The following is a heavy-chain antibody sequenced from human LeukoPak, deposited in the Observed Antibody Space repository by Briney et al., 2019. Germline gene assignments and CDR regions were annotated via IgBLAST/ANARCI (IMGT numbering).Heavy chain of an antibody. Sequence: PSETLSLTCTVSGGSISSGGYYWSWIRQHPGKGLEWIGYIYYSGSTYYNPSLKSRVTISVDTSKNQFSLKLSSVTDADTAVYYCARGGDYYDSSGYYADYWGQGTLVTVSS. CDR1: GGSISSGGYY. CDR3: ARGGDYYDSSGYYADY. J-gene: IGHJ4*02. CDR2: IYYSGST. D-gene: IGHD3-22*01. V-gene: IGHV4-31*03.